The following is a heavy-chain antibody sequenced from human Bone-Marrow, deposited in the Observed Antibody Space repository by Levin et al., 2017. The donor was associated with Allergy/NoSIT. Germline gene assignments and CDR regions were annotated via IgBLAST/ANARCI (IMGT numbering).Heavy chain of an antibody. Sequence: WASVKVSCKASGYTFATYYMHWVRQAPGQGLEWMGIINPSTGGRIYAQKFQGRLTLTRDTSTSTDYMELSSLRSDDTAVYYCARDSGNYGADYWGQGALVTVSS. CDR1: GYTFATYY. D-gene: IGHD1-26*01. J-gene: IGHJ4*02. V-gene: IGHV1-46*01. CDR2: INPSTGGR. CDR3: ARDSGNYGADY.